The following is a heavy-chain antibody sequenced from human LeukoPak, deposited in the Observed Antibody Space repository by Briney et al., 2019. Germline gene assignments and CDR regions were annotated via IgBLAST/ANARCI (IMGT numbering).Heavy chain of an antibody. CDR1: GYSIRSGYY. CDR3: ARGTIRYYFDY. Sequence: PSETLSLTCAVSGYSIRSGYYWGWIRQPAGKGLEWIGSIYHSGSTYYNPSLKSRVTISVDTSKNQFSLKLSSVTAADTAVYYCARGTIRYYFDYWGQGTLVTVSS. D-gene: IGHD4-17*01. J-gene: IGHJ4*02. CDR2: IYHSGST. V-gene: IGHV4-38-2*01.